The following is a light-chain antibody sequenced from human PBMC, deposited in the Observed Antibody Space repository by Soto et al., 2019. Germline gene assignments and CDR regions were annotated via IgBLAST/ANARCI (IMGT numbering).Light chain of an antibody. CDR1: STDFVSYNR. Sequence: HSALTQPPSLSGSPGQSVTISFPGTSTDFVSYNRVSWYQQPPGTAPKVIIYEGVNRPSGVSDRFSGSTSGVTASLTISGLQAEDEAEYYCCSYVGATTYVFGSGTKVTVL. V-gene: IGLV2-18*02. CDR2: EGV. CDR3: CSYVGATTYV. J-gene: IGLJ1*01.